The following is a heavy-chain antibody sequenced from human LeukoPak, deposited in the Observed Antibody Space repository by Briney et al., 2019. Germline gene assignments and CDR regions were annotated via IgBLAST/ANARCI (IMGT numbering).Heavy chain of an antibody. CDR2: IYYSGST. Sequence: SETLSLTCTVSGGSISSYYWNWNRQPPGKGLEWIGYIYYSGSTNYNPSLKSRVTISVDTSKNQFSLKLSSVTAADTAVYYCAGRLWRRDGYNLSAFDIWGQGTMVTVS. CDR3: AGRLWRRDGYNLSAFDI. CDR1: GGSISSYY. D-gene: IGHD5-24*01. V-gene: IGHV4-59*01. J-gene: IGHJ3*02.